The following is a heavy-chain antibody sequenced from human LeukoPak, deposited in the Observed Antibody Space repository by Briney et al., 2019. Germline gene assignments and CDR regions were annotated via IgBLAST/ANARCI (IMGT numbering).Heavy chain of an antibody. V-gene: IGHV1-46*01. CDR2: INPSGGST. CDR1: GGTFTSYY. J-gene: IGHJ4*02. CDR3: ARDLSIFSGYDSYFDY. Sequence: ASVKVSCKASGGTFTSYYMHWVRQAPGQGLEWMGIINPSGGSTSYAQKFQGRVTMTRDTSTSTVYMELSSLRSEDTAVYYCARDLSIFSGYDSYFDYWGQGTLVTVSS. D-gene: IGHD5-12*01.